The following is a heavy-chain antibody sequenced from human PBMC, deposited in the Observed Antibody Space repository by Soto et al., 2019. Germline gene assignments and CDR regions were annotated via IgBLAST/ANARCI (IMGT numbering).Heavy chain of an antibody. J-gene: IGHJ3*02. CDR1: GFTFSSYA. V-gene: IGHV3-23*01. Sequence: PGGSLRLSCAASGFTFSSYAMSWVRQAPGKGLEWVSAISGSGGSTYYADSVKGRFTISRDNSKNTLYLQMNSLRAEDTAVYYCAKVRKYYYDSSGYWGDAFDIWGQGTMVTVSS. CDR3: AKVRKYYYDSSGYWGDAFDI. CDR2: ISGSGGST. D-gene: IGHD3-22*01.